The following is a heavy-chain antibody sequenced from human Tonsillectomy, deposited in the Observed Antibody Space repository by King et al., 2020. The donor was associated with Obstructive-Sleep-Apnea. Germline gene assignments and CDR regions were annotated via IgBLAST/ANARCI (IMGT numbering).Heavy chain of an antibody. CDR3: AREGRDEMGDYYYGMDV. V-gene: IGHV1-2*05. D-gene: IGHD5-24*01. J-gene: IGHJ6*02. CDR2: INPSSGGT. Sequence: QLVQSGAEVKKPGASVKVSCKASGYTFTGYYMHWVRQAPGQGLEWMGRINPSSGGTNYAQKFQGRVTMTRDTSISTAYMELSRLRSDDTVVYYCAREGRDEMGDYYYGMDVWGQGTTVTVSS. CDR1: GYTFTGYY.